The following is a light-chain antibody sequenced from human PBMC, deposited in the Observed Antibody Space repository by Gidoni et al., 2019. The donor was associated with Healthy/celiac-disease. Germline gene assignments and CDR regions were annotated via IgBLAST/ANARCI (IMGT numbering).Light chain of an antibody. CDR3: QQRSNWPWT. CDR2: DAS. Sequence: IVFTQSPATLSLYPGERATLSCRASQSVSSYLAWYQQKPGQAPMLLIYDASNMATGIPARFSGSGSGTDFTRTISCLEPEDFAVYYCQQRSNWPWTFGQGTKVEIK. V-gene: IGKV3-11*01. CDR1: QSVSSY. J-gene: IGKJ1*01.